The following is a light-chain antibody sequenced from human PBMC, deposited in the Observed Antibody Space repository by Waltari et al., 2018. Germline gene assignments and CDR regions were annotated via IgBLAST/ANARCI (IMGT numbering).Light chain of an antibody. V-gene: IGLV2-14*03. CDR1: SSDVGAYNY. CDR3: SSYTNRSTVI. CDR2: YVV. Sequence: QSTLTQPASVSGSPGQSITISCTGSSSDVGAYNYVSWYKQYPNKATKLMIYYVVNRPPGISSRSAGSKSGNTASLTISGLQAEDESVFYCSSYTNRSTVIFGGGTKLTVL. J-gene: IGLJ2*01.